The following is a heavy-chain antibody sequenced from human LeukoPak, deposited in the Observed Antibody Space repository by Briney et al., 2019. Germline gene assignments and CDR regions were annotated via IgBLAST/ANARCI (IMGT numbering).Heavy chain of an antibody. Sequence: GGSLRLSCAASGFPFSSYAMHWVRQAPGKGLEWVSYISSDSRTIHYADSVRGRFTISRDNTKNSLYLQMNSLRAEDTAVYYCARDRGCSSTSCYTSHGAFDIWGQGTMVTVSS. CDR3: ARDRGCSSTSCYTSHGAFDI. V-gene: IGHV3-48*04. CDR2: ISSDSRTI. J-gene: IGHJ3*02. D-gene: IGHD2-2*02. CDR1: GFPFSSYA.